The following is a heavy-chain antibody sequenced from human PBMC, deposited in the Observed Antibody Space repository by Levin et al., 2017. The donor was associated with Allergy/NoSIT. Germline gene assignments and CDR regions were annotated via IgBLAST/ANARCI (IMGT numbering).Heavy chain of an antibody. J-gene: IGHJ6*03. CDR2: IYPGDSDT. CDR1: GYSFTSYW. D-gene: IGHD1-1*01. V-gene: IGHV5-51*01. CDR3: ARRGTRDYYYYMDV. Sequence: GGSLRLSCQGSGYSFTSYWIGWVRQMPGKGLEWMGIIYPGDSDTRYSPSFQGQVTISADKSISTAYLQWSSLKASDTAIYYCARRGTRDYYYYMDVWGKGTMVTVSS.